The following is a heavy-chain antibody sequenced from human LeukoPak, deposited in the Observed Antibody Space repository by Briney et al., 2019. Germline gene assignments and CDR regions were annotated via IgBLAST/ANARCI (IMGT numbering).Heavy chain of an antibody. J-gene: IGHJ3*02. CDR3: ARETSLRDGYNLQAFDI. D-gene: IGHD5-24*01. Sequence: SETLSLTCTVSGGSISNYYWNWIRQPPGKGLEWVGHISYSGGTKYNPSLQSRVTISIDTSKNQFSLNLSSVTAADTAVYYCARETSLRDGYNLQAFDIWGQGTMVTVSS. CDR1: GGSISNYY. V-gene: IGHV4-59*12. CDR2: ISYSGGT.